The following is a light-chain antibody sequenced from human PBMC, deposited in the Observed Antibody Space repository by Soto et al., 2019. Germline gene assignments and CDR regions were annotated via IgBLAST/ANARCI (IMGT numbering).Light chain of an antibody. J-gene: IGLJ3*02. Sequence: SALTQPASVSGSPGQSITISCTGTSSDVGGYDYVSWYQQHPGKAPKLMIYGVSNRPSGVSNRFSGSKSGNTASLTISGLQAEDEADYYCSSYTNSITHVFGGGTKVTVL. CDR1: SSDVGGYDY. CDR2: GVS. CDR3: SSYTNSITHV. V-gene: IGLV2-14*03.